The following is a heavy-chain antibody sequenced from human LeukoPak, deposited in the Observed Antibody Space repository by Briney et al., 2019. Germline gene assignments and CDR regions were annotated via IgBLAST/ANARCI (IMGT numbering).Heavy chain of an antibody. CDR3: ARLYCSGGSCYSGYYSMDV. Sequence: GRSLRLSCAASGFTFGSYGMHWVRQAPGKGLEWVALIWYDGRNKYYADSVKGRFTISRDNSKNTLYLQMNSLRSEDTAVYYCARLYCSGGSCYSGYYSMDVWGQGTTVTVSS. CDR1: GFTFGSYG. CDR2: IWYDGRNK. V-gene: IGHV3-33*01. J-gene: IGHJ6*02. D-gene: IGHD2-15*01.